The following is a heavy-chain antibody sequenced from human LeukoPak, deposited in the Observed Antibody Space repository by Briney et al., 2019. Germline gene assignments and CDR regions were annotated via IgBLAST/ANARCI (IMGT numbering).Heavy chain of an antibody. D-gene: IGHD1-26*01. Sequence: ASVKVSCKTSGYTFTGYYMHWVRQAPGQGLEWMGWINPNSGGTNYAQKFQGRVTMTRDTSISTAYMELSRLRSDDTAVYYCAGLWVGAPSDAFDIWGQGTMVTVSS. CDR3: AGLWVGAPSDAFDI. V-gene: IGHV1-2*02. CDR2: INPNSGGT. J-gene: IGHJ3*02. CDR1: GYTFTGYY.